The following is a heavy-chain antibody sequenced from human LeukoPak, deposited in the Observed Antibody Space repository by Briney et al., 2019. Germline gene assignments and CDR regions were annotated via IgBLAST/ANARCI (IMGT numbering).Heavy chain of an antibody. V-gene: IGHV3-30*02. CDR3: AKDLTVTTSSWFDP. CDR1: GFTFSSYG. J-gene: IGHJ5*02. Sequence: GGSLRLSCAASGFTFSSYGMHWVRQAPGKGLEWVAFIRYDGSNKYYADSVKGRFTISRDNSKNTLYLQMNSLRAEDTAVYYCAKDLTVTTSSWFDPWGQGTLVTVSS. CDR2: IRYDGSNK. D-gene: IGHD4-17*01.